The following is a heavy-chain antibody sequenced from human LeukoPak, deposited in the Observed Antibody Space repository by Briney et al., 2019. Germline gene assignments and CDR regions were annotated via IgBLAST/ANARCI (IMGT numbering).Heavy chain of an antibody. V-gene: IGHV4-59*01. D-gene: IGHD4-17*01. CDR2: IYYSGST. CDR3: ARVLSLDYGDFYFDS. J-gene: IGHJ4*02. CDR1: GGSISSYY. Sequence: PSETLSLTCTVYGGSISSYYWSWIRQPPGKGLEWIGYIYYSGSTNYNPSLKSRVTISVDTSKTQFSLKLSSVTAADTAVYYCARVLSLDYGDFYFDSWGQGTLVTVSS.